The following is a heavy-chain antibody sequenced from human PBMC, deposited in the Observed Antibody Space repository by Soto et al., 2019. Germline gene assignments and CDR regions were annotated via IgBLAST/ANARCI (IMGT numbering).Heavy chain of an antibody. D-gene: IGHD3-10*01. CDR1: GFTVSSNY. V-gene: IGHV3-66*01. J-gene: IGHJ4*02. CDR2: IYSDGST. CDR3: AKDMVRGVIPPILDY. Sequence: GGSLRLSCAASGFTVSSNYVSWVRQAPGKGLEWVSIIYSDGSTSNADSVKDRFTISRDNSKNTLYLQMNSLRAEDTAVYYCAKDMVRGVIPPILDYWGQGTLVTVSS.